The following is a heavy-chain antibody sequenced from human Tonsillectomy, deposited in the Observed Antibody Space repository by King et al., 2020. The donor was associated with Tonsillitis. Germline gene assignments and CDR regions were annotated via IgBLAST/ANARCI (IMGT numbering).Heavy chain of an antibody. Sequence: VQLVESGGGLVQPGGSLRLSCAASGFTFSRHWMSWVRQAPGKGLEWVANIKQDGSEKYYVDSVKGRFTISRDNAKRSLYLQMNSLRAEDTAVYYCAREQQLVAYFDYGGQGTRVTVPS. CDR1: GFTFSRHW. J-gene: IGHJ4*02. D-gene: IGHD6-13*01. CDR3: AREQQLVAYFDY. CDR2: IKQDGSEK. V-gene: IGHV3-7*01.